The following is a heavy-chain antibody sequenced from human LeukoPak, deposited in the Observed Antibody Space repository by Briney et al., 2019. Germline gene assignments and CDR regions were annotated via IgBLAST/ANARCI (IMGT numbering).Heavy chain of an antibody. CDR3: ARDQNYDSSGYYPDY. CDR1: GLTFSSYA. D-gene: IGHD3-22*01. Sequence: PGGSLRLSCAASGLTFSSYAMHWVRQAPGKGLEWVAVISYDGSNKYYADSVKGRFTISRDNSKNTLYLQMNSLRAEDTAVYYCARDQNYDSSGYYPDYWGQGTLVTVSS. CDR2: ISYDGSNK. J-gene: IGHJ4*02. V-gene: IGHV3-30-3*01.